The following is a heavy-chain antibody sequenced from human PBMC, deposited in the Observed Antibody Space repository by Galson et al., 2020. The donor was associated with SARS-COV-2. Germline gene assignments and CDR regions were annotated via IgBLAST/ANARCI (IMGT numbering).Heavy chain of an antibody. J-gene: IGHJ4*02. CDR1: GLTFSNYV. Sequence: GESLKISCVASGLTFSNYVMNWVRQTPGKGLEWVSAVTGSGGSADYEDSVKGRFTISRDNSKNTLYLQMSSLRPEDTAVYYCATQWNWNDIYWGQGTLVTVSS. D-gene: IGHD1-1*01. V-gene: IGHV3-23*01. CDR2: VTGSGGSA. CDR3: ATQWNWNDIY.